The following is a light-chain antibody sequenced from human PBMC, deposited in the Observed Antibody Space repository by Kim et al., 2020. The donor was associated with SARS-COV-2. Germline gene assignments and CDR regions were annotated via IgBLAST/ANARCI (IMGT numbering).Light chain of an antibody. V-gene: IGKV1-33*01. J-gene: IGKJ2*01. CDR1: QDIRDK. CDR3: HQYASDYT. Sequence: DIQMTQSPPSLTASVGDRVTITCQASQDIRDKLNWFQQKPGQAPTLLIYDAVNLQTGVPSRFSGSGSGTDFIFTIRSLRPEDFATYYCHQYASDYTFGQGTKLEI. CDR2: DAV.